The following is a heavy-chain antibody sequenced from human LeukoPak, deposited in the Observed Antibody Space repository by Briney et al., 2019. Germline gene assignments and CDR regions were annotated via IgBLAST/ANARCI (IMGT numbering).Heavy chain of an antibody. Sequence: PSETLSLTCAVSGYSISSGCYWGWIRQPPGKGLEWIGSIYHSGSTYYNPSLKSRVTISVDTSKNQFSLKLSSVTAADTAVYYCAGNSGSYYWADYWGQGTLVTVSS. V-gene: IGHV4-38-2*01. CDR2: IYHSGST. CDR3: AGNSGSYYWADY. CDR1: GYSISSGCY. D-gene: IGHD1-26*01. J-gene: IGHJ4*02.